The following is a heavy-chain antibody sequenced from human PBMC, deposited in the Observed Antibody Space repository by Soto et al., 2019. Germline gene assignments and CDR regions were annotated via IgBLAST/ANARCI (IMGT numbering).Heavy chain of an antibody. J-gene: IGHJ5*02. CDR2: INHSGST. D-gene: IGHD5-12*01. CDR1: GGSFSRYY. Sequence: LSLTCDVYGGSFSRYYWNWIRQPPGKGLEWLGEINHSGSTNYNPSLESRVTISLDTSKTQFSLKLTSVTAADTAVYYCARGEGRLVGTWFDPWGQGTLVTVSS. V-gene: IGHV4-34*01. CDR3: ARGEGRLVGTWFDP.